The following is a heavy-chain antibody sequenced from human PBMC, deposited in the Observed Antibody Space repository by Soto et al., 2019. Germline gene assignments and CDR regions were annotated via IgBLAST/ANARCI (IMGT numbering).Heavy chain of an antibody. J-gene: IGHJ3*02. CDR1: AGPTTALS. CDR3: ARSPSASSRGSFDI. CDR2: IYQTGYT. V-gene: IGHV4-4*07. D-gene: IGHD6-6*01. Sequence: PQTMSLTCTVSAGPTTALSGNWIRPPPGKGLEWIGRIYQTGYTRYNPSLQSRVTMSVDPSKHQFSLQVRSVTAADTAVYYCARSPSASSRGSFDIWGQGRMVSVSS.